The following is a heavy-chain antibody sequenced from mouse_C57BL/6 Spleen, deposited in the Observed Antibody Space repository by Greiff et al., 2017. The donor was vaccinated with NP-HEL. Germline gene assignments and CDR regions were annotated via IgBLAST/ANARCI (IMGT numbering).Heavy chain of an antibody. CDR1: GYAFSSYW. Sequence: QVQLQQSGAELVKPGASVKISCKASGYAFSSYWMNWVKQRPGKGLEWIGQIYPGDGDTNYNGKFKGKATLTADKSSSTAYMQLSSLTSEDSAVYFCARGYYGSSYRYFDVWGTGTTVTVSS. V-gene: IGHV1-80*01. CDR2: IYPGDGDT. D-gene: IGHD1-1*01. CDR3: ARGYYGSSYRYFDV. J-gene: IGHJ1*03.